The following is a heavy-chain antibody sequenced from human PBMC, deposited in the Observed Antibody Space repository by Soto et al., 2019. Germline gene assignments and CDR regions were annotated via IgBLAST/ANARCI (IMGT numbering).Heavy chain of an antibody. D-gene: IGHD1-1*01. CDR3: ARHRRETGTYAQPLDY. CDR1: GGSISSTSYY. Sequence: ETLSLTCTVSGGSISSTSYYWGWVRQPPEKGLEWIGAISYGGSTYHNPSLRSRVTIFVDTSKSQFSLDLTSVTAADTAVYYCARHRRETGTYAQPLDYWGQGTLVTVSS. J-gene: IGHJ4*02. V-gene: IGHV4-39*01. CDR2: ISYGGST.